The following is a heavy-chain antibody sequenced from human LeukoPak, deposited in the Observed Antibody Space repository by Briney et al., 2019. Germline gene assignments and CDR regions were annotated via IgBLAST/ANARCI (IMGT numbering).Heavy chain of an antibody. J-gene: IGHJ4*02. CDR1: GFTFSNAW. V-gene: IGHV3-15*01. CDR3: TTDDYDSSGYYRSY. CDR2: IKSKTDGGTT. Sequence: GGSLRLSCAASGFTFSNAWMSWVRQAPGKGLEWVGRIKSKTDGGTTDYAAPVKGRFTISRDDSKNTLYLQMNSLKTEDTAVYYCTTDDYDSSGYYRSYWGQGTLVTVSS. D-gene: IGHD3-22*01.